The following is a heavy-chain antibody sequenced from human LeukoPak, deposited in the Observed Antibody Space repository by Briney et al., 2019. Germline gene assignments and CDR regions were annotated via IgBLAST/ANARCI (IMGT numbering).Heavy chain of an antibody. V-gene: IGHV3-23*01. J-gene: IGHJ4*02. CDR1: GFTFRSHA. D-gene: IGHD2-21*01. CDR3: AKDFRIGYSAHFDY. Sequence: GESLRLSCVGSGFTFRSHAMSWVRQAPEKGLEFVSGIYENGGTTYYADSVKGRFSISRDNSKNTLYLQIDSLRGEDTAVYYCAKDFRIGYSAHFDYWGQGALVTVSS. CDR2: IYENGGTT.